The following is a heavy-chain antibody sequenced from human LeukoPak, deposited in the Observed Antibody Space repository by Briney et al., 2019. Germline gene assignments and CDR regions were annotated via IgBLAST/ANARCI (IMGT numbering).Heavy chain of an antibody. Sequence: PGGSLRLSCAASGFTFNKARMNWVRQAPGKGLEWVGRFTSKTDGGTTDYAAPVRGRFTISRDDSKDTLYLQMNSLKTEDTAVYYRTTAQSFNSSGSLAYWGQGTLVTVSS. J-gene: IGHJ4*02. CDR3: TTAQSFNSSGSLAY. D-gene: IGHD3-22*01. CDR1: GFTFNKAR. CDR2: FTSKTDGGTT. V-gene: IGHV3-15*01.